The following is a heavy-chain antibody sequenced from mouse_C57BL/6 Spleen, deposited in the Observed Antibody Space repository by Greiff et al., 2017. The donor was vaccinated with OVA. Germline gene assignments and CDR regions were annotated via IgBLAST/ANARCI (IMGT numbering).Heavy chain of an antibody. Sequence: QVQLKESDAELVKPGASVKLSCKASGYTFTDYSIHWMKQRPEQGLEWIGYIYPRDGSTKYNEKFKGKATLTADKSSSTAYMQLNSLTSADSAVYFCAAYYGSSYGFADWGQGTLVTVSA. D-gene: IGHD1-1*01. CDR1: GYTFTDYS. V-gene: IGHV1-78*01. CDR2: IYPRDGST. J-gene: IGHJ3*01. CDR3: AAYYGSSYGFAD.